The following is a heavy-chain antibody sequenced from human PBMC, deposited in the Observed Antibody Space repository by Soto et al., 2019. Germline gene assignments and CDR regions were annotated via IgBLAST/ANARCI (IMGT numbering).Heavy chain of an antibody. CDR1: GFTFSSYA. Sequence: EVQLLESGGGLVQPGGSLRLSCAASGFTFSSYAMSWVRQVPGKGLEWVSTISGSGGNAYYADSVKGRFSISRDNSKNSLRLQMNRLRADATAVYYCAKDGASGSYPPYYYFGMDVWGQGTTVTVSS. V-gene: IGHV3-23*01. CDR3: AKDGASGSYPPYYYFGMDV. J-gene: IGHJ6*02. CDR2: ISGSGGNA. D-gene: IGHD1-26*01.